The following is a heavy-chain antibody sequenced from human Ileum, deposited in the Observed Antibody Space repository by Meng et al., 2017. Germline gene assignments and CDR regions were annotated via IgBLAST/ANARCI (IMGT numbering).Heavy chain of an antibody. CDR1: EYSFINYW. Sequence: KVFCKGSEYSFINYWIGWVRQMPGKGLEWMGIIHPGDSDTKYSPSFQGQVTISADKSINTAYLQWSSLKASDTAMYYCARGPQMATYYFDYWGQGTLVTVSS. CDR3: ARGPQMATYYFDY. CDR2: IHPGDSDT. J-gene: IGHJ4*02. D-gene: IGHD5-24*01. V-gene: IGHV5-51*01.